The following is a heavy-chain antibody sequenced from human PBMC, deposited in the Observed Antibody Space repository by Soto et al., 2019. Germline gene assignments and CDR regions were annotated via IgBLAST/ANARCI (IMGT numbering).Heavy chain of an antibody. V-gene: IGHV1-69*01. CDR3: ARDASVGVVIRWIDYSYGMDV. J-gene: IGHJ6*02. CDR2: IIPIFGTT. CDR1: GGTFSNYA. Sequence: QVQLVQSGAEVKKPGSSVKVSCKASGGTFSNYAISWVRQAPGQGLEWMGGIIPIFGTTSYAPMSQGRVTITADESTSPAYMELSSLRAEDTAVYYCARDASVGVVIRWIDYSYGMDVWGQGTTVTVSS. D-gene: IGHD3-3*01.